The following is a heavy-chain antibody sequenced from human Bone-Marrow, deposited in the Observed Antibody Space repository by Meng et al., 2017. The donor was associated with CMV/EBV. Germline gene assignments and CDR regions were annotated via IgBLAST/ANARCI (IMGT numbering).Heavy chain of an antibody. CDR2: ISGSGGST. CDR3: ANRGRAPYNYNVVVPAADGPFDY. CDR1: GFTFSSYA. D-gene: IGHD2-2*01. J-gene: IGHJ4*02. V-gene: IGHV3-23*01. Sequence: GESLKISCAASGFTFSSYAMSWVRQAPGKGLEWVSAISGSGGSTYYADSVKGRFTISRDNSKNTLYLQMNSLRAEDTSVYYCANRGRAPYNYNVVVPAADGPFDYWGQGTLVTVSS.